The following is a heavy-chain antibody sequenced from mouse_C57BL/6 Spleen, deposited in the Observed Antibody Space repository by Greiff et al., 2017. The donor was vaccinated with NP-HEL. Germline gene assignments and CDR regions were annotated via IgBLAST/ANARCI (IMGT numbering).Heavy chain of an antibody. CDR1: GYAFSSSW. CDR3: APLITTVVATGDY. V-gene: IGHV1-82*01. J-gene: IGHJ2*01. Sequence: VQLQQSGPELVKPGASVKISCKASGYAFSSSWMNWVKQRPGKGLEWIGRIYPGDGDTNYNGKFKGKATLTVDKSSSTAYMELRSLTSEDSAVYYCAPLITTVVATGDYWGQGTTLTVSS. D-gene: IGHD1-1*01. CDR2: IYPGDGDT.